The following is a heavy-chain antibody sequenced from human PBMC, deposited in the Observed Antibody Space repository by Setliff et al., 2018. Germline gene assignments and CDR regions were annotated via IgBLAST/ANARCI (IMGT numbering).Heavy chain of an antibody. D-gene: IGHD6-13*01. CDR3: AKRGSSSAFDYYGMDV. Sequence: SVKVSCKASGGTFSSYAISWVRQAPGQGLEWMGGIIPIFGTANYAQKFQGRVTITTDESTSTAYMELSSLRSEDTAVYYCAKRGSSSAFDYYGMDVWGQGTTVTVS. J-gene: IGHJ6*02. CDR2: IIPIFGTA. CDR1: GGTFSSYA. V-gene: IGHV1-69*05.